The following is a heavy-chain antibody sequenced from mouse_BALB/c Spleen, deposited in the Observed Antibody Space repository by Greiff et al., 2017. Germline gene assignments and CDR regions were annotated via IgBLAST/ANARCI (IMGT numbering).Heavy chain of an antibody. CDR1: GYSITSGYY. D-gene: IGHD2-4*01. CDR3: AREGMITTVYYFDY. V-gene: IGHV3-6*02. J-gene: IGHJ2*01. Sequence: EVKVEESGPGLVKPSQSLSLTCSVTGYSITSGYYWNWIRQFPGNKLEWMGYISYDGSNNYNPSLKNRISITRDTSKNQFFLKLNSVTTEDTATYYCAREGMITTVYYFDYWGQGTTLTVSS. CDR2: ISYDGSN.